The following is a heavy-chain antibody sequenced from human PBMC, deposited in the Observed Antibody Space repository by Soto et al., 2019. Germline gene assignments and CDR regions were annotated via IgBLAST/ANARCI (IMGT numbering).Heavy chain of an antibody. CDR3: AKDYNYYGSGGTDY. CDR2: ISYDGSNK. CDR1: GFTFSSYG. D-gene: IGHD3-10*01. V-gene: IGHV3-30*18. J-gene: IGHJ4*02. Sequence: QVQLVESGGGVVQPGRSLRLSCAASGFTFSSYGMHWVRQAPGKGLEWVAVISYDGSNKYYADSVKGRFTISRDNSKNTLYLHMNSLRAEDTAVYYCAKDYNYYGSGGTDYWGQGTLVTVSS.